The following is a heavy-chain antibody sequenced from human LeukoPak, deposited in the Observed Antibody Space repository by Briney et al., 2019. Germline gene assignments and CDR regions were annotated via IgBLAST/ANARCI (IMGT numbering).Heavy chain of an antibody. D-gene: IGHD3-3*01. J-gene: IGHJ6*03. CDR2: INPSGGST. CDR1: GYTFTSYY. CDR3: ARRGITIFGVAAAYYYYYMDV. V-gene: IGHV1-46*01. Sequence: ASVKVSCKASGYTFTSYYMHWVRQAPGQGLEWMGIINPSGGSTSYAQKFQGRVTMTRDMSTSTVYMELSSLRSEDTAAYYCARRGITIFGVAAAYYYYYMDVWGKGTTVTVSS.